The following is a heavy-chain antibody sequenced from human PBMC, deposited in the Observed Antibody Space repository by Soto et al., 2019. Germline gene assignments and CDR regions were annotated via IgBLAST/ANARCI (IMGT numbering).Heavy chain of an antibody. CDR2: IIPIFGTA. CDR1: GGTFSSYA. Sequence: ASVKVSCKASGGTFSSYAISWVRQAPGQGLEWMGGIIPIFGTANYAQKFQGRVTITADESTSTAYMELSSLRSEDTAVYYCARDSGVTMVRGVTSDAFDIWGQGTMVT. CDR3: ARDSGVTMVRGVTSDAFDI. V-gene: IGHV1-69*13. D-gene: IGHD3-10*01. J-gene: IGHJ3*02.